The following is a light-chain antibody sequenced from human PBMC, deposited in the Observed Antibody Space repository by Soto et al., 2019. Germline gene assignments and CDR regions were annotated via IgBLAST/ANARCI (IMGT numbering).Light chain of an antibody. CDR2: AAS. Sequence: DIPRSGTPSSLSAYGGDRVTXTCRAAESISRHLNWYQQKPGRAPDLLIYAASTLQNGVPSRFTGSGSGTESTLTITGLQLEDFATYYCQQDYSTLATVGQVTRLEIK. V-gene: IGKV1-39*01. J-gene: IGKJ5*01. CDR1: ESISRH. CDR3: QQDYSTLAT.